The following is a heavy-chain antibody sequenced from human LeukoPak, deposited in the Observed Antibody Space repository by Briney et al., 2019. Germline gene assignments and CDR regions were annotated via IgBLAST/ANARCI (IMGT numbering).Heavy chain of an antibody. D-gene: IGHD3-10*01. CDR1: GFTFSSYG. J-gene: IGHJ3*02. V-gene: IGHV3-33*01. Sequence: GGSLRLSCAASGFTFSSYGMHWVRQAPGKGLEWVAVIWYDGSNKYYVDSVKGRFTISRDNSKNTQYLQMNSLRAEDTAVYYCARGAYGSGTYHDFDIWGQGTMVTVSS. CDR3: ARGAYGSGTYHDFDI. CDR2: IWYDGSNK.